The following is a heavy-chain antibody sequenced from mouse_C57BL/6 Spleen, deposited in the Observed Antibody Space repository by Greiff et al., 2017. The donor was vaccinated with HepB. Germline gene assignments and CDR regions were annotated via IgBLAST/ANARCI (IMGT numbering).Heavy chain of an antibody. CDR3: ARLARDAMDY. Sequence: EVKLVESGGCLVKPGGSLKLSCAASGFTFSSYTMSWVRQTPEKRLEWVATISGGGGNTYYPDSVKGRFTISRDNAKNTLYLQMSSLRSEDTSLYYCARLARDAMDYWGQGTSVTVSS. V-gene: IGHV5-9*01. CDR2: ISGGGGNT. CDR1: GFTFSSYT. D-gene: IGHD1-1*01. J-gene: IGHJ4*01.